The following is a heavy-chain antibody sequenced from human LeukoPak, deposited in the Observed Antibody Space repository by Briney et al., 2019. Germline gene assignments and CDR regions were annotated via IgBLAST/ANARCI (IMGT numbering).Heavy chain of an antibody. Sequence: GASVKVSCKASGGTFSSYAISWVRQAPGQGLEWMGGIIPIFGTANYAQKFQGRVTITADESTSTAYMELSSLRSEDTAVYYCARDKSSGWKKVYFDYWGQGTLVTVSS. CDR2: IIPIFGTA. V-gene: IGHV1-69*13. CDR1: GGTFSSYA. D-gene: IGHD6-19*01. CDR3: ARDKSSGWKKVYFDY. J-gene: IGHJ4*02.